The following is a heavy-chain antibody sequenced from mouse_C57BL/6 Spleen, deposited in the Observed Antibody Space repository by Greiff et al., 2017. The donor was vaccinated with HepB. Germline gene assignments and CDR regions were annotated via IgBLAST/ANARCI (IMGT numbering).Heavy chain of an antibody. V-gene: IGHV1-50*01. CDR3: ARRLGLLRTWFAY. CDR1: GYTFTSYW. Sequence: QVQLQQPGAELVKPGASVKLSCKASGYTFTSYWMQWVKQRPGQGLEWIGEIDPSDSYTNYNQKFKGKATLTVDTSSSTAYMQLSSLTSEDSAVYYCARRLGLLRTWFAYWGQGTLVTVSA. CDR2: IDPSDSYT. J-gene: IGHJ3*01. D-gene: IGHD2-3*01.